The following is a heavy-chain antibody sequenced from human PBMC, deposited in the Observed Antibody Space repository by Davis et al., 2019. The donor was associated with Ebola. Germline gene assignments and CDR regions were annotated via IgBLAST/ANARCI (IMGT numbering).Heavy chain of an antibody. Sequence: MPGGSLRLSCTVSGGSISSTTYDWGWTRQPPGKGLEWIGNMYYSGRTYYNPSLKSRVTISVDTAKNQFSLKLSSVTAADTAVYYCATRRLTFEAIDYWGQGTLVTVSS. V-gene: IGHV4-39*01. CDR2: MYYSGRT. CDR3: ATRRLTFEAIDY. CDR1: GGSISSTTYD. J-gene: IGHJ4*02. D-gene: IGHD3-9*01.